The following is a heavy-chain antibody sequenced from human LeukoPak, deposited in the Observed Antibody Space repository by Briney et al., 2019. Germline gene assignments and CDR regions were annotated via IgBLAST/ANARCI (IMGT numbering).Heavy chain of an antibody. Sequence: GGSLRLSCAASGFTVSSNYMSWVRQAPGKGPEWVSIIYSAGSTYYADSVRGRFAISRDSSKNTVCLQMNSLRAEDTAVYYCASGGTGARKYYSDPFHYWGQGTLVTVSS. CDR1: GFTVSSNY. CDR2: IYSAGST. CDR3: ASGGTGARKYYSDPFHY. D-gene: IGHD3-10*01. J-gene: IGHJ4*02. V-gene: IGHV3-53*01.